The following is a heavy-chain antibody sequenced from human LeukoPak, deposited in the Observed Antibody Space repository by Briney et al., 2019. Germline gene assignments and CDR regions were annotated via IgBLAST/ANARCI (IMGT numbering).Heavy chain of an antibody. CDR1: GFTFSSYD. V-gene: IGHV3-23*01. CDR2: ISGSGGST. J-gene: IGHJ4*02. Sequence: PGGSLRLSCAASGFTFSSYDMGWVRQAPGKGLEWVSTISGSGGSTYYADSVKGRFTISRDNSKNTLYLQTNSLRAEDTALYYCAKDIGRIYYDSSVYHDDWGQGTLVTVSS. D-gene: IGHD3-22*01. CDR3: AKDIGRIYYDSSVYHDD.